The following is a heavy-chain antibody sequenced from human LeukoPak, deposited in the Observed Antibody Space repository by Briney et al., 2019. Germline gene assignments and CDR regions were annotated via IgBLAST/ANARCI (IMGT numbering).Heavy chain of an antibody. CDR1: GYTFTSYD. V-gene: IGHV1-8*01. D-gene: IGHD6-13*01. CDR3: ARAYGSSSWYVHYYGMDV. Sequence: ASVKVSCKASGYTFTSYDINWVRQATGQGLEWMGWMNPNSGNTGYAQKFQGRVTMTRNTSISTAYMELSSLRSEDTAVYYCARAYGSSSWYVHYYGMDVWGQGTTVTVSS. CDR2: MNPNSGNT. J-gene: IGHJ6*02.